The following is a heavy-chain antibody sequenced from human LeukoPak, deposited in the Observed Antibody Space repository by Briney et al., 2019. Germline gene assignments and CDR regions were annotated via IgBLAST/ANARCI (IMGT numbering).Heavy chain of an antibody. CDR2: ISSSSSTI. Sequence: GGSLRLSCAASGFTFSSYSMNRVRQAPGKGLEWVSYISSSSSTIYYADSVKGRFTISRDNAKNSLYLQMNSLRAEDTAVYYCARGGSSGWFGAFDIWGQGTMVTVSS. D-gene: IGHD6-19*01. CDR1: GFTFSSYS. CDR3: ARGGSSGWFGAFDI. V-gene: IGHV3-48*01. J-gene: IGHJ3*02.